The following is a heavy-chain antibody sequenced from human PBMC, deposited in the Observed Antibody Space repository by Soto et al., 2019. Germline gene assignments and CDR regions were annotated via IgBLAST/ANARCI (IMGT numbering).Heavy chain of an antibody. J-gene: IGHJ4*02. CDR2: ISWNSGSI. Sequence: EVQLVESGGGLVQPGRSLRLSCAASGFTFDDYAMHWVRQATGKGLEWVSGISWNSGSIGCADSVKGRFTSSRDNAKNPLYMQMNSLRAEDTALYYCAKGEIAVAGNFDYWGQGTLVTVSS. CDR1: GFTFDDYA. CDR3: AKGEIAVAGNFDY. V-gene: IGHV3-9*01. D-gene: IGHD6-19*01.